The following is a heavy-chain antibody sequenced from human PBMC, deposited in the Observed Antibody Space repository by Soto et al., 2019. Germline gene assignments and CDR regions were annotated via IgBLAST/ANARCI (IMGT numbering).Heavy chain of an antibody. CDR3: ARGNYYDGSGYPFGY. CDR2: INPSGGST. J-gene: IGHJ4*02. V-gene: IGHV1-46*03. Sequence: GASVKVSCKASGYTFTNYYMYWVRQAPGQGLEWMGIINPSGGSTNYAQKFQGRVTMTRDTSTSTVYMELSSLRYEDTAVYYCARGNYYDGSGYPFGYWGQGTLVTVSS. D-gene: IGHD3-22*01. CDR1: GYTFTNYY.